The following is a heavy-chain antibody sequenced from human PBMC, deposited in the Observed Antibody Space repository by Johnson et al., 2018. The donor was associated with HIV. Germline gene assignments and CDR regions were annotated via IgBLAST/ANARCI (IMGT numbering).Heavy chain of an antibody. D-gene: IGHD6-13*01. Sequence: EVLLLESGGGLVQPGGSLRLSCAASGFTFSSYAMSWVRQAPGKGLEWVSAISGSGGSTYYADSVKGRFTISRDNSKNTLYLQMNSLRAEDTAVYYCAKGSGSSWYIGAFDTWGQGTMVNVSS. CDR3: AKGSGSSWYIGAFDT. CDR1: GFTFSSYA. CDR2: ISGSGGST. V-gene: IGHV3-23*01. J-gene: IGHJ3*02.